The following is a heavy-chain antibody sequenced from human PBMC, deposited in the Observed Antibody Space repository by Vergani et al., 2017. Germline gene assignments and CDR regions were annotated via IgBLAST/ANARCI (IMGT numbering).Heavy chain of an antibody. D-gene: IGHD2/OR15-2a*01. Sequence: QVQLRESGPGLVKPSETLSLSCTMSGYSVNSGYYWAWIRQTAAKGLEWIGSTTYNPSLKSRVTISVDTSNNQFSLRMTSLTAADTAIYYCARDRDLYCRSTTSCHNWFDPWGQGSLVTVSS. J-gene: IGHJ5*02. CDR3: ARDRDLYCRSTTSCHNWFDP. V-gene: IGHV4-38-2*02. CDR2: GST. CDR1: GYSVNSGYY.